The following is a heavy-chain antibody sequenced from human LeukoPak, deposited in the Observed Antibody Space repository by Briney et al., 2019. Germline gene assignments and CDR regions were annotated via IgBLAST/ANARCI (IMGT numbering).Heavy chain of an antibody. CDR1: GSTFSSYW. Sequence: GGSLRLSCAASGSTFSSYWMHWVRQAPGKGLVWVSRINSDGSSTSYADSVKGRFTISRDNAKNTLYLQMNSLRAEDTAVYYCARDFSSGWYGWKPFDPWGQGTLVTVSS. J-gene: IGHJ5*02. V-gene: IGHV3-74*01. CDR3: ARDFSSGWYGWKPFDP. D-gene: IGHD6-19*01. CDR2: INSDGSST.